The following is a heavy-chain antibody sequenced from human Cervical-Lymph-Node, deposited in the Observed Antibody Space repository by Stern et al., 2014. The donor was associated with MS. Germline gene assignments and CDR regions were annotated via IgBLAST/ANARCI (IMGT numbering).Heavy chain of an antibody. CDR3: ARGLLGSENAFDI. Sequence: QLVQSRAELKKPGASVKASCKAAGYTFTSYGIRRVRQAPGQGLEWMGWSSAYNGNTNYAQKLQGRVTMTTDTSTSTAYMELRSLRSDDTAVYYCARGLLGSENAFDIWGQGTMVTVSS. CDR1: GYTFTSYG. J-gene: IGHJ3*02. D-gene: IGHD2-15*01. CDR2: SSAYNGNT. V-gene: IGHV1-18*01.